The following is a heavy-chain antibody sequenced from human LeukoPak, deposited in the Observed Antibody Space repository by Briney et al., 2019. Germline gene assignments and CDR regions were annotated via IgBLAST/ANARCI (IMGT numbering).Heavy chain of an antibody. V-gene: IGHV3-23*01. D-gene: IGHD3-10*01. J-gene: IGHJ4*02. CDR3: VKGFVHPTYYFDY. CDR2: ITGSGDGT. Sequence: AGGSLRLSCAASGFTFSNYAMMWVRQAPGKRLEWVSSITGSGDGTYYADSVRGRFTISRDNSENTLYLQLNSLGADDTAVYFCVKGFVHPTYYFDYWGQGTLVTVSS. CDR1: GFTFSNYA.